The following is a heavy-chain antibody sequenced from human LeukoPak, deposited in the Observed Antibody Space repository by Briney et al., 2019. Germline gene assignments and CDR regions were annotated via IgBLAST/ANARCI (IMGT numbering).Heavy chain of an antibody. CDR1: GYTFTSYY. D-gene: IGHD6-19*01. CDR3: ARGRYSSGWSTSH. J-gene: IGHJ4*02. V-gene: IGHV1-46*01. Sequence: ASVKVSCKASGYTFTSYYMHWVRQAPGQGLEWMGIINPSGGSTSYAQKFQGRVTMTRNTSISTAYMELSSLRSEDTAVYYCARGRYSSGWSTSHWGQGTLVTVSS. CDR2: INPSGGST.